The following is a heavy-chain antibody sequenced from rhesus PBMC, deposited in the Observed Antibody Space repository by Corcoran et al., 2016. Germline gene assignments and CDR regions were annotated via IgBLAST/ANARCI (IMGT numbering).Heavy chain of an antibody. CDR2: ISPYKGNK. CDR3: ARGYNSGNLDF. J-gene: IGHJ4*01. Sequence: QVQLVQSGAEIKQPGASVKLSCKASGYTFTSYYMHWGRQAPGHGLEWIGRISPYKGNKVYAQKFQGRVTIIMDTSTTTGYLELSSLRSEDTAVYYCARGYNSGNLDFWGQGVLVTVSS. V-gene: IGHV1-180*01. CDR1: GYTFTSYY. D-gene: IGHD6-25*01.